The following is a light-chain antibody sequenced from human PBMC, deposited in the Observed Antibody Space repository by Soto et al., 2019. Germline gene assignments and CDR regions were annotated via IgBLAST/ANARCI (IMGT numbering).Light chain of an antibody. CDR1: QGISSY. Sequence: IQLTQSPSSLSASVGDRVTITCRASQGISSYLAWYQQKPGKAPKLLIYAASTLQSGVPSRFSGSGSGTDFTLTISSLEPEDFALYYCQQRNNWPPSITFGQGTRLEIK. CDR3: QQRNNWPPSIT. CDR2: AAS. J-gene: IGKJ5*01. V-gene: IGKV1-9*01.